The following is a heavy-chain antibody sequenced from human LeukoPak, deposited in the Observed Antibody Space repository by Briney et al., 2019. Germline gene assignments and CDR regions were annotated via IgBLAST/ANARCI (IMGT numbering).Heavy chain of an antibody. D-gene: IGHD1-26*01. J-gene: IGHJ3*02. CDR2: ISNSSSYI. CDR1: GFTFSSYS. Sequence: PGGSMRLSCAASGFTFSSYSMNWVRQAPGKGLEWVSSISNSSSYIYYADSVKGRFTISRDNAKNSLYLQMNSLRAEDTAVYYCARDGGIVGATGLHHRAFDIWGQGTMVTVSS. V-gene: IGHV3-21*04. CDR3: ARDGGIVGATGLHHRAFDI.